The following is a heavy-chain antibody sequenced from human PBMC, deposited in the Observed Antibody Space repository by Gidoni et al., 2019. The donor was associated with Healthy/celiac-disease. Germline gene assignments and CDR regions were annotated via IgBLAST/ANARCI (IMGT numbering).Heavy chain of an antibody. CDR2: IYPGDSDT. D-gene: IGHD5-18*01. CDR3: ARQARGYSYANDY. CDR1: GYSSTSYW. Sequence: EVQLLQPGAEVTKPGESLKISCKGSGYSSTSYWIGWVRQMPGKGLEWMGIIYPGDSDTRYSPSFQGKVTISADKSISTAYLKWSSMKAADTARYYGARQARGYSYANDYWGQGTLVTVSS. J-gene: IGHJ4*02. V-gene: IGHV5-51*01.